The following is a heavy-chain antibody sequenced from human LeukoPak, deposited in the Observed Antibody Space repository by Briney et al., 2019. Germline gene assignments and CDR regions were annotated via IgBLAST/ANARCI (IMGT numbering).Heavy chain of an antibody. CDR3: AKVGRKYNWFDT. V-gene: IGHV4-30-4*08. CDR1: GGSIASDDNY. D-gene: IGHD1-14*01. J-gene: IGHJ5*02. Sequence: SETLSLTCTVSGGSIASDDNYWGWIRQHPGTGLEWIGHIYFSGTTHYNPSLAGRSVISVATSENQFSLKLTYVTAADPAVYYCAKVGRKYNWFDTWGQGTLVTVSS. CDR2: IYFSGTT.